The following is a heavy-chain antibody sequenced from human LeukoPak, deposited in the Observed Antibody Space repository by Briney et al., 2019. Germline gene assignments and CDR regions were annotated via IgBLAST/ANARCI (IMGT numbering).Heavy chain of an antibody. CDR1: GFTFNNYD. D-gene: IGHD6-19*01. CDR2: ISGSGGST. Sequence: QTGGSLRLSCAASGFTFNNYDMSWVRQAPGKGLEWVSAISGSGGSTSYADSVKGRFTISRDNSKNTLYLQITSLRAEDTGVYYCAKDHLPGIVVADRDYWGQGTLVTVSS. V-gene: IGHV3-23*01. J-gene: IGHJ4*02. CDR3: AKDHLPGIVVADRDY.